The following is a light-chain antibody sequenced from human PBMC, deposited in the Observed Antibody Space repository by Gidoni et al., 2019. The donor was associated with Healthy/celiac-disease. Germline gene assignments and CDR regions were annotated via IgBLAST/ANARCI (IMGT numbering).Light chain of an antibody. CDR1: SSNIGSNY. CDR2: RNN. V-gene: IGLV1-47*01. J-gene: IGLJ3*02. Sequence: QSVLTQPPSASGTPGQRVTISWSGSSSNIGSNYVYWYQQLPGTAPKLLIYRNNQRPSGVPDRFSGSKSGNSASLAISGLRSEDEADYYCAAWDDSLSGWVFGGGTKLTVL. CDR3: AAWDDSLSGWV.